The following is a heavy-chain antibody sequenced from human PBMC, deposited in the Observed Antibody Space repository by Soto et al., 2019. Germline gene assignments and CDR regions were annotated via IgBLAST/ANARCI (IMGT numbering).Heavy chain of an antibody. CDR2: ISYDSSNK. D-gene: IGHD2-15*01. J-gene: IGHJ4*02. V-gene: IGHV3-30*18. Sequence: VQLLESGGGLIQPGGSLRLSCAASGFTFSYGIHWLRQAPGKGLEWVAYISYDSSNKFYGDSVKGRFTISRDNSKNTQFLQMNIMRAEDTAVYYYANLVIGYCSGNTCDDYWGQGTLVAVSS. CDR1: GFTFSYG. CDR3: ANLVIGYCSGNTCDDY.